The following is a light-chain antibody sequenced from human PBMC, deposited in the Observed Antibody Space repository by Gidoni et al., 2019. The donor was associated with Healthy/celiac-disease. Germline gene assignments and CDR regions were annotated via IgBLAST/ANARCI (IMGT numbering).Light chain of an antibody. CDR2: DAS. J-gene: IGKJ2*01. CDR1: QSVSSY. Sequence: ELVFTQSPATLSLSPGERAPLTCRASQSVSSYLAWYQQKPGQAPRLLIYDASNSSTGIPARFSGSGSGTDFTLTISSLEPEDFAVYYCQQRSNWPPYTFGQGTKLEIK. V-gene: IGKV3-11*01. CDR3: QQRSNWPPYT.